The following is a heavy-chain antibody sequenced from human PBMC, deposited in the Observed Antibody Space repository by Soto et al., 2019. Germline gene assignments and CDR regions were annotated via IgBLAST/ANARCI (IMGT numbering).Heavy chain of an antibody. V-gene: IGHV4-4*07. D-gene: IGHD6-13*01. CDR3: ATLVRADEGNYYSYYGMDV. Sequence: PSETLSLTCTVSGGSISSYYWSWIRQPAGKGLEWIGRIYTSGSTNYNPSLKSRVTMSVDTSKNQFSLKLSSVTAADTAVYYCATLVRADEGNYYSYYGMDVWGQGTTVTVSS. J-gene: IGHJ6*02. CDR1: GGSISSYY. CDR2: IYTSGST.